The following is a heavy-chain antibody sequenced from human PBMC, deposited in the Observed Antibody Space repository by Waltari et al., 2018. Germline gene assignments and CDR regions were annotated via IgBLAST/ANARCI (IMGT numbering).Heavy chain of an antibody. CDR3: ARTPRYSSSWLQAFDI. J-gene: IGHJ3*02. CDR2: INAGNGNT. Sequence: QVQLVQSGAEVKKPGASVKVSCKASGYTFTSYAMHWVRQAPGQRLEWMGWINAGNGNTKYSQKFQGRVTITRDTAASTAYMELSSLRSEDTAVYYCARTPRYSSSWLQAFDIWGQGTMVTVSS. D-gene: IGHD6-13*01. V-gene: IGHV1-3*01. CDR1: GYTFTSYA.